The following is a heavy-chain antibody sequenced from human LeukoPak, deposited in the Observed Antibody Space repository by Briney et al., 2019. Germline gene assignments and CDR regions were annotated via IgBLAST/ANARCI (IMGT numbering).Heavy chain of an antibody. V-gene: IGHV3-21*01. D-gene: IGHD3-22*01. Sequence: GGSLRLSCAASGFTFSSYSMNWVRQAPGKGLEWVSAISSNSNYIYYADSVKGRFIISRDNAKNSLYLDMNSLRAEDTAVYYCARDMYFYDSSGYPHSPDYWGQGTLVTVSS. CDR3: ARDMYFYDSSGYPHSPDY. J-gene: IGHJ4*02. CDR1: GFTFSSYS. CDR2: ISSNSNYI.